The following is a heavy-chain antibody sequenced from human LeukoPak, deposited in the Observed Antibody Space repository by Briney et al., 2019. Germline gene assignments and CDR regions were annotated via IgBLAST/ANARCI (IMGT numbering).Heavy chain of an antibody. J-gene: IGHJ4*02. D-gene: IGHD3-22*01. CDR3: ARVYYYDSSGSPVGY. CDR2: ISSSSSTI. V-gene: IGHV3-48*04. CDR1: GFTFSSYS. Sequence: GGSLRLSCAASGFTFSSYSMNWVRQAPGKGLEWVSYISSSSSTIYYADSVKGRFTISRDNAKNSLYLQMNSLRAEDTAVYYCARVYYYDSSGSPVGYWGQGTLVTVSS.